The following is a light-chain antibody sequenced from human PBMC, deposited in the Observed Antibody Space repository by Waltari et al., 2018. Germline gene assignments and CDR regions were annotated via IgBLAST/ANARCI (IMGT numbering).Light chain of an antibody. CDR3: QQHGTSPYT. CDR2: AAA. J-gene: IGKJ2*01. V-gene: IGKV3-20*01. CDR1: QNVSSNY. Sequence: DIVLTQSPGTLSLSPGETATLSLRARQNVSSNYLAWYQQKPGQAPRLLIYAAASRATGVPDRISGSGSGTDFTLTISRLEPEYLAVYYCQQHGTSPYTFGQGTKLQIK.